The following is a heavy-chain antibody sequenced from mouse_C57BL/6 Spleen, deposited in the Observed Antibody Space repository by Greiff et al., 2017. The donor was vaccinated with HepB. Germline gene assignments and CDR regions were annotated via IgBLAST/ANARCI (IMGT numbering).Heavy chain of an antibody. J-gene: IGHJ2*01. CDR1: GFTFSSYG. CDR2: INSNGGST. CDR3: ARMARTIN. Sequence: EVQRVESGGGLVQPGGSLKLSCAASGFTFSSYGMSWVRQTPDKRLELVATINSNGGSTYYPDSVKGRFTISRDNAKNTLYLQMSSLKSEDTAMYYCARMARTINWGQGTTHTGS. V-gene: IGHV5-6-3*01.